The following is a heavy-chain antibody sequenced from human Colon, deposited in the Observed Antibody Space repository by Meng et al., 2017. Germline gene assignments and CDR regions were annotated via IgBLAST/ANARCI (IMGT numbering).Heavy chain of an antibody. J-gene: IGHJ5*02. CDR3: ARDSGYDKNWFDP. CDR2: IYYSGST. V-gene: IGHV4-61*01. Sequence: GEGQESGPGLVRVSETLSLTCTVSGGSVISNSYYWSWIRQPPGKGLEWIGFIYYSGSTNYNPSLKSRVTISVDTSKNQFSLKVSSVTAADTAVYYCARDSGYDKNWFDPWGQGTLVTVSS. CDR1: GGSVISNSYY. D-gene: IGHD5-12*01.